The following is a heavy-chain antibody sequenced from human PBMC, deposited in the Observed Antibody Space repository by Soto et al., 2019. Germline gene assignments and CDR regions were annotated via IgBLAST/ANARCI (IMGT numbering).Heavy chain of an antibody. V-gene: IGHV1-69*13. CDR3: ARDSVESIVVVVAATPEIYYYYGMDV. CDR1: GGTFSSYA. Sequence: SVKVSCKASGGTFSSYAISWVRQAPGQGLEWMGGIIPIFGTANYAQKFQGRVTITADESTSTAYMELSSLRSEDTAVYYCARDSVESIVVVVAATPEIYYYYGMDVWG. J-gene: IGHJ6*02. CDR2: IIPIFGTA. D-gene: IGHD2-15*01.